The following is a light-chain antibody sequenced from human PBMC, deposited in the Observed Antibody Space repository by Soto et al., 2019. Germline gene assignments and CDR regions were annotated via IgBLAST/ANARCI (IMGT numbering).Light chain of an antibody. CDR3: QRSSNSPTT. V-gene: IGKV3-11*01. CDR2: DAS. Sequence: QANLSVSPAERATLCGSASQSVSSNSAWHQQKPGQAPRLLIYDASNGATGIPARFSGSGSGTDFTLTISILEPEDFVVYCCQRSSNSPTTFGQGTRLEIK. CDR1: QSVSSN. J-gene: IGKJ5*01.